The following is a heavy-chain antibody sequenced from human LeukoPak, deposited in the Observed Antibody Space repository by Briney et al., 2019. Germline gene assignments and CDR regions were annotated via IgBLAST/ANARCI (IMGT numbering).Heavy chain of an antibody. CDR1: GFTFDDYG. D-gene: IGHD2-15*01. Sequence: GGSLRLSCAASGFTFDDYGMSWVRQAPGKGLEWVSYISSSGSTRYYPDSVKGRFTISRDNAMNSLYLQMNSLRAEDTGVYYCARESGYCTGGRCQSYFDYWGQGTLVTVSS. CDR2: ISSSGSTR. CDR3: ARESGYCTGGRCQSYFDY. V-gene: IGHV3-48*01. J-gene: IGHJ4*02.